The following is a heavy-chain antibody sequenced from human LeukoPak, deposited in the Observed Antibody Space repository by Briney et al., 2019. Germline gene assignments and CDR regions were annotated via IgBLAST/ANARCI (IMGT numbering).Heavy chain of an antibody. Sequence: TGGSLRLSCAASGFTFSSYSMNWVRQAPGKGLEWVSSISSSGSYIYYADSVKGRFTISRDNAKNSLYLQMNSLRAEDTAVYYCARGFYDSSGYYLLGYWGQGTLVTVSS. D-gene: IGHD3-22*01. CDR2: ISSSGSYI. CDR1: GFTFSSYS. CDR3: ARGFYDSSGYYLLGY. J-gene: IGHJ4*02. V-gene: IGHV3-21*01.